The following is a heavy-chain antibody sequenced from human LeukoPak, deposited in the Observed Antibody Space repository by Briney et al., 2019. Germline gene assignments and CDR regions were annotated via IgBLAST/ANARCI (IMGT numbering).Heavy chain of an antibody. CDR2: VYYSGST. J-gene: IGHJ4*02. V-gene: IGHV4-59*01. CDR1: GGSISSNY. CDR3: ARATWGYYFDS. D-gene: IGHD7-27*01. Sequence: PSETLSLTCTVSGGSISSNYWSWIRQPPGKGLEWIGYVYYSGSTNYNSSLKSRVTISVDTSKNQFSLKLSSVTAADTAVYYCARATWGYYFDSWGQGTLVTVSS.